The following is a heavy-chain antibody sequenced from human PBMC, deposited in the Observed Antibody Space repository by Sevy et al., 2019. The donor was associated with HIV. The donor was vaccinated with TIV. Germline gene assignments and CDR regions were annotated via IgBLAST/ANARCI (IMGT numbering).Heavy chain of an antibody. Sequence: GGSLRLSCAASGFTFSKYSMSWVRQAPGKGLEWVSTFSFGCGRINYADSVKGRFTISRDDSKNTLYFQMNSLRAEDTAVYYCAREGCTKPHDYWGQGTLVTVSS. CDR1: GFTFSKYS. D-gene: IGHD2-8*01. J-gene: IGHJ4*02. V-gene: IGHV3-23*01. CDR3: AREGCTKPHDY. CDR2: FSFGCGRI.